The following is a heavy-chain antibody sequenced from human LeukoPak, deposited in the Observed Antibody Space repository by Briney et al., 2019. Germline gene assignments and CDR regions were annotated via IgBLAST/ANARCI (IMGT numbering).Heavy chain of an antibody. CDR3: ARSSIVGAPLPFDM. J-gene: IGHJ3*02. D-gene: IGHD1-26*01. CDR2: INPSGGST. CDR1: GYSFTSYY. V-gene: IGHV1-46*01. Sequence: ASVRVSCKASGYSFTSYYMHWVRQAPGQGLEWMGIINPSGGSTNYAQKFQGRVTMTRDTSTSTVYMELSSLRAEDTAVYYCARSSIVGAPLPFDMWGQGTMVTVSS.